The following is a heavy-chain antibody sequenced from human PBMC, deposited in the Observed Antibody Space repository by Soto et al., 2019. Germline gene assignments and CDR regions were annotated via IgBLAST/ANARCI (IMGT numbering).Heavy chain of an antibody. CDR3: ARSSGYYYVDY. V-gene: IGHV1-3*01. CDR1: GYTFTSYA. J-gene: IGHJ4*02. CDR2: INAGNGNT. D-gene: IGHD3-22*01. Sequence: ASLKASCKASGYTFTSYAMHWVRQPPGQRLEWMGWINAGNGNTKYPQKFQGRVTITRDTSASTAYMELSSLRSEDTAVYFCARSSGYYYVDYWGQGTLVTVSS.